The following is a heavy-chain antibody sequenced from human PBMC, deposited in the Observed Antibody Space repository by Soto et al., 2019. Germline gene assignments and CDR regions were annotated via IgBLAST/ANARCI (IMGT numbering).Heavy chain of an antibody. CDR2: ISYDGSNK. CDR1: GFPFSSYG. V-gene: IGHV3-30*18. CDR3: AKGVDY. J-gene: IGHJ4*02. Sequence: GGSLRLSCAASGFPFSSYGMHWVRQAPGKGLEWVAVISYDGSNKYYADSVKGRFTISRDNSKNTLYLQINSLRAEDTAWYYCAKGVDYWAQGTLVTVSS.